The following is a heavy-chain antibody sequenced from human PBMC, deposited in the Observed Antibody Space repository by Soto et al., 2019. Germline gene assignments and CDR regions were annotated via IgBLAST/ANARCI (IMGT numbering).Heavy chain of an antibody. Sequence: QVQLVQSGAEVKKPGSSVKVSCKASGGTFSSYAISWVRQAPGQGLEWMGGIIPIFGTANYAQKFQGRVTXNAVEXXSTAYMELSSLRSEDTAVYYCARALHDYGGNYFDYWGQGTLVTVSS. V-gene: IGHV1-69*12. J-gene: IGHJ4*02. CDR2: IIPIFGTA. CDR1: GGTFSSYA. D-gene: IGHD4-17*01. CDR3: ARALHDYGGNYFDY.